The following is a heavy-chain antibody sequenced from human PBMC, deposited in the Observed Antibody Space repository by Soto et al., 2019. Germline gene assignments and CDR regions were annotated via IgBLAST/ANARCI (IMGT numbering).Heavy chain of an antibody. D-gene: IGHD3-22*01. CDR1: GFTFNDFA. Sequence: QPGGSLRLSCAASGFTFNDFAMSWVRQAPGKGLEWVSAFSGSGGSTYYPDSVRGRFTISRDNSKNTLYLQMNSLRAEDAAVYYCAKEMTSGYYLFDYWGQGTLVTVAS. J-gene: IGHJ4*02. CDR3: AKEMTSGYYLFDY. V-gene: IGHV3-23*01. CDR2: FSGSGGST.